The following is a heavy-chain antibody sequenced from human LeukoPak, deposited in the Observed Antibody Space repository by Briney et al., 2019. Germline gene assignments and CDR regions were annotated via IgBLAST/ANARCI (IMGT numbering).Heavy chain of an antibody. D-gene: IGHD5-12*01. J-gene: IGHJ4*02. CDR3: ARGVMGYSGYDYSPFDY. CDR1: GFTFDDYD. V-gene: IGHV4-59*01. CDR2: IYYRGST. Sequence: PGGSLRLSCAASGFTFDDYDMSWIRQPPGKGLEWIGYIYYRGSTSYNPSLKSRVTISVDTSKNQFSLKLSSVTAADTAVYYCARGVMGYSGYDYSPFDYWGQGTLVTVSS.